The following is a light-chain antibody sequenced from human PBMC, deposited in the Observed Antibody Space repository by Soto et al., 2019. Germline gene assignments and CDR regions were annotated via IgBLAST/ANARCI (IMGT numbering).Light chain of an antibody. J-gene: IGKJ4*01. CDR2: GAS. V-gene: IGKV3-15*01. CDR1: QSTNNY. Sequence: EIVMTQSPATLSVSPGERSTLSFMASQSTNNYLAWYQQKPGQAPRLLIDGASTRATGIPARFSGSGSGTEFTLTISSLQSEDFAVYYCQQYNNWPLTFGGGTKVDIK. CDR3: QQYNNWPLT.